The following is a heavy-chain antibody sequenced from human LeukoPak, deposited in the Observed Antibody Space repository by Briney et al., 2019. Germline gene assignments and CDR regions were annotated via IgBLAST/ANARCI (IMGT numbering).Heavy chain of an antibody. CDR1: GFTFSTQW. CDR2: VNQGGTEK. V-gene: IGHV3-7*04. D-gene: IGHD3-9*01. Sequence: PGGSLRLSCEASGFTFSTQWMSWVRQAPGKGLEWVAIVNQGGTEKYYVDSVKGRFTISRDNAKNSLYLQMNSLRAEDTAVYYCARGLRYFDWSGSNWGQGTLVTVSS. J-gene: IGHJ4*02. CDR3: ARGLRYFDWSGSN.